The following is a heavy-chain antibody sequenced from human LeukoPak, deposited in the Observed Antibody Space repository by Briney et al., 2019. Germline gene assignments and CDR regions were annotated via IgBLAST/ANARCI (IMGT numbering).Heavy chain of an antibody. Sequence: SETLSLTCTVSGGSISSYYWSWIRKPPGKGLEWIGYIYYSGSTNYNPSFKSRVTISVDTSKNQFSLKLSSVTAADTAVYYCARVPVAGIYFDYWGQGTLVTVSS. CDR3: ARVPVAGIYFDY. CDR1: GGSISSYY. CDR2: IYYSGST. J-gene: IGHJ4*02. V-gene: IGHV4-59*01. D-gene: IGHD6-19*01.